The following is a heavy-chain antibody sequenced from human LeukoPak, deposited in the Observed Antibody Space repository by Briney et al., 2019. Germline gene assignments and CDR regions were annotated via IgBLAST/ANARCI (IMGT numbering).Heavy chain of an antibody. CDR2: INHSGST. V-gene: IGHV4-34*01. D-gene: IGHD3-3*01. CDR1: GGSFSGYY. CDR3: AREDGARDYDFWSGYYTGNYYYYYMDV. J-gene: IGHJ6*03. Sequence: SETLSLTCAVYGGSFSGYYWSWIRQPPGKGLEWIGEINHSGSTNYNPSLKSRVTISVDTSKNQFSLKLSSVTAADTAVYYCAREDGARDYDFWSGYYTGNYYYYYMDVWGKGTTVTVSS.